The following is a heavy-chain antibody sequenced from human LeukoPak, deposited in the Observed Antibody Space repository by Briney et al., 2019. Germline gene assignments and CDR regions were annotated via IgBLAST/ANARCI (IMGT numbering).Heavy chain of an antibody. V-gene: IGHV3-7*01. CDR2: IKQDGSEK. CDR1: GFTFSNYW. Sequence: GGSLRLSCAASGFTFSNYWMSWVRQAPGKGLEWVANIKQDGSEKYYVDSVRGRFTIPRDNAKNSLYLQMNTLRVEDTAMYYCAMGDYFDYWGQGTLVTVSS. CDR3: AMGDYFDY. J-gene: IGHJ4*02.